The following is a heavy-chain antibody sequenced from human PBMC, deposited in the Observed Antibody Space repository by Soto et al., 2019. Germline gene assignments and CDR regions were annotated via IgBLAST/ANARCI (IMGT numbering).Heavy chain of an antibody. Sequence: EVQLLESGGGLVQPGGSLRLSCAASGFTFSNYAMNWVRQAPGKGLEWVSGISGSGGSTYYADSVNGRFTIFRDNSKKTMQRQMKRLRAEDTAVYYCAKRAPYSSSWYNAFDIWGQGTMVTVSS. CDR2: ISGSGGST. J-gene: IGHJ3*02. D-gene: IGHD6-13*01. V-gene: IGHV3-23*01. CDR1: GFTFSNYA. CDR3: AKRAPYSSSWYNAFDI.